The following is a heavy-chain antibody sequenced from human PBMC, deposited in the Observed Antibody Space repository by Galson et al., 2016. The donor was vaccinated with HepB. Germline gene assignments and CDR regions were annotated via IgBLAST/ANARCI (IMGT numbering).Heavy chain of an antibody. J-gene: IGHJ4*02. CDR2: ISSDGSNK. CDR3: ARAGWQWLVPSDY. V-gene: IGHV3-33*08. D-gene: IGHD6-19*01. CDR1: GFTVSSTY. Sequence: SLRLSCAASGFTVSSTYMTWVRQAPGKGLEWVALISSDGSNKYYVDSVKGRFTISRDNSKNTLFLQMNSLRVEDTAIYYCARAGWQWLVPSDYWGQGTLVTVSS.